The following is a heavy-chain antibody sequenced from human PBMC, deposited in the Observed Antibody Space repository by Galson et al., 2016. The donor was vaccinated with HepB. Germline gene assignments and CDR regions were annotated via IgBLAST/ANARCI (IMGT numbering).Heavy chain of an antibody. J-gene: IGHJ5*02. CDR2: IYSGGST. CDR1: GDSVSSHNW. Sequence: ETLSLTCAVSGDSVSSHNWWSWVRQPPGRGLEWIGEIYSGGSTSYNPSLKSRVTISIDTSKKQFSPKLTSVTAADTAVYYCARHKVSATEGGFDAWGQGTLVTVSS. D-gene: IGHD6-13*01. CDR3: ARHKVSATEGGFDA. V-gene: IGHV4-4*02.